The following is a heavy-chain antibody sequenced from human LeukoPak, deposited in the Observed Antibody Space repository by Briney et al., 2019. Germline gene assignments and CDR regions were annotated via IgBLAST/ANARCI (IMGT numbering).Heavy chain of an antibody. Sequence: SVKVSCKASGGTFSSYAISWVRQAPGQGLEWMGRIIPILGIANYAQKFQGRVTITADKSTSTAYMELSSLRSEDTAVYYCARGRIRMYSGYFDWGQGTLVTVSS. CDR3: ARGRIRMYSGYFD. V-gene: IGHV1-69*04. D-gene: IGHD5-12*01. CDR2: IIPILGIA. J-gene: IGHJ4*02. CDR1: GGTFSSYA.